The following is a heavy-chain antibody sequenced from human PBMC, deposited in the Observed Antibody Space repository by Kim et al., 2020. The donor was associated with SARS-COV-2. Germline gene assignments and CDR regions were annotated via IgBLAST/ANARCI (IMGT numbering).Heavy chain of an antibody. CDR2: INYSRST. V-gene: IGHV4-34*01. CDR1: GGSFSGYY. Sequence: SETLSLTCAAYGGSFSGYYWSWIRQPPGKGLEWIGEINYSRSTNYNPALKSRVTLSVDTSKNQFPLKLSSVTAADTAVYYCSRGCPPTCYYASGSRTRRPHNGCDPGGQETLVTLPS. J-gene: IGHJ5*02. CDR3: SRGCPPTCYYASGSRTRRPHNGCDP. D-gene: IGHD3-10*01.